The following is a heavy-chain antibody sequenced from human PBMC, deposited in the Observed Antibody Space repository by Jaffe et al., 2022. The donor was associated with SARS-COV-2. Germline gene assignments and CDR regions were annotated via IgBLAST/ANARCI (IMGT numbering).Heavy chain of an antibody. D-gene: IGHD2-15*01. CDR3: TTGGSAFDI. Sequence: EVQLVESGGDLVKPGGSLRLSCAASGITFTSVWLSWVRQAPGKGLEWVARIKSEPDGGTIDYVEPVKGRFTISRDDSKNTLYLQMNSLKTEDTAVYYCTTGGSAFDIWGHGTMVTVSS. V-gene: IGHV3-15*01. CDR2: IKSEPDGGTI. CDR1: GITFTSVW. J-gene: IGHJ3*02.